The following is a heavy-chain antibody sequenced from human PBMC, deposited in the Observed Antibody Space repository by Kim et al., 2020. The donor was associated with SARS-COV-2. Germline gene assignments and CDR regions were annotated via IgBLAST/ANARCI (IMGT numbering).Heavy chain of an antibody. D-gene: IGHD6-19*01. V-gene: IGHV1-69*04. CDR3: ARVSSGWYGGFDY. Sequence: YAQKVQAKGPITADKPTSTAYMELSSLRSEETAVYYCARVSSGWYGGFDYWGQGTLVTVSS. J-gene: IGHJ4*02.